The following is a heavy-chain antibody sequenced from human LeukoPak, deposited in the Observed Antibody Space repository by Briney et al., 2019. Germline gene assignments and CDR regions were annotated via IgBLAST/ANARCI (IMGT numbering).Heavy chain of an antibody. D-gene: IGHD3-10*01. CDR2: ISSSGSTI. J-gene: IGHJ4*02. CDR1: GFTFSSYE. V-gene: IGHV3-48*03. Sequence: PGGSLRLSCAASGFTFSSYEMNWVRQAPGKGLEWVSYISSSGSTIYYADSVKGRFTIPRDNAKNSLYLQMNSLRAEDTAVYYCARAGGSGSPYWGQGTLVTVSS. CDR3: ARAGGSGSPY.